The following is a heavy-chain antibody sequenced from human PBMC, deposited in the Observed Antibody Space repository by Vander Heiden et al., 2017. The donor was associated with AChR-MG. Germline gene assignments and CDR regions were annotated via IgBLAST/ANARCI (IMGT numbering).Heavy chain of an antibody. CDR3: ARVLRYCSGGSCYYYYGMDL. CDR1: GGSISSYY. J-gene: IGHJ6*02. D-gene: IGHD2-15*01. Sequence: QVQLQESGPGLVKPSETLSLTCTVSGGSISSYYWTWIRQPPGKGLEWIGYIYYSGSTNYKPSLKSRVTISVDTSKNQFSLKLTSVTAADTAVYYCARVLRYCSGGSCYYYYGMDLWGQGTTVTVSS. CDR2: IYYSGST. V-gene: IGHV4-59*01.